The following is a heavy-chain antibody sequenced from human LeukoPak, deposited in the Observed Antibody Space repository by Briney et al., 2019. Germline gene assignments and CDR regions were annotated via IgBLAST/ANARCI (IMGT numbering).Heavy chain of an antibody. CDR1: GGSINTFH. CDR2: ICYSGST. Sequence: PSETLSLTCTVSGGSINTFHWSWIRQPPGKGLEWVGYICYSGSTNYNPSLKSLVTISVDTSKKQFSTKLSSVTAADTAVYYCARIDSRTDAFDIWGQGTMVTDSP. D-gene: IGHD3-22*01. V-gene: IGHV4-59*01. CDR3: ARIDSRTDAFDI. J-gene: IGHJ3*02.